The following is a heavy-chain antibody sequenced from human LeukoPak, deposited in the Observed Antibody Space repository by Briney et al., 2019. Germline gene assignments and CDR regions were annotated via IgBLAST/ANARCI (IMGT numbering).Heavy chain of an antibody. Sequence: GGSLRLSCAASGFTFSSYAMSWVRQAPGMGLEWVSAISASGGSTYYADSVKGRFTISRDNAKNSLYLQMNSLRAEDTAVYYCARDQSGTLDYWGQGTLVTVSS. D-gene: IGHD3-10*01. J-gene: IGHJ4*02. CDR1: GFTFSSYA. V-gene: IGHV3-23*01. CDR3: ARDQSGTLDY. CDR2: ISASGGST.